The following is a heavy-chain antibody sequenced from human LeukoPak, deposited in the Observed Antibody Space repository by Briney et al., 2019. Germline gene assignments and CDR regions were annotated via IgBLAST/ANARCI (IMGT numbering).Heavy chain of an antibody. D-gene: IGHD7-27*01. V-gene: IGHV3-74*01. J-gene: IGHJ4*02. CDR2: INIDGSST. Sequence: QTGGSLRLSCAASGFTFSNYWMHWVRQAPGKGLVLVSRINIDGSSTNNADSVKGRFTISRDNAKNTLYLQMNSLRAEDTAVYYCAREITTNGGRYFDYWGQGTLVTVSS. CDR1: GFTFSNYW. CDR3: AREITTNGGRYFDY.